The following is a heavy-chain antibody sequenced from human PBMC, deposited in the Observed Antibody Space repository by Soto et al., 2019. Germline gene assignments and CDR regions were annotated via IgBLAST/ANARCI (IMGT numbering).Heavy chain of an antibody. CDR3: ARDRWVTNSWSPGDSYHYGLDV. CDR1: GVSITGGDYY. D-gene: IGHD6-13*01. V-gene: IGHV4-30-4*01. Sequence: QVQLQESGPGLLKPSHSLSLTCTVSGVSITGGDYYWSWIRQAPGKGLEWIGNIFYNGATSYNPSLESRVTISLDRSKNQCSLKLDSVTAADTAVYYCARDRWVTNSWSPGDSYHYGLDVWGQGTTVTVSS. J-gene: IGHJ6*02. CDR2: IFYNGAT.